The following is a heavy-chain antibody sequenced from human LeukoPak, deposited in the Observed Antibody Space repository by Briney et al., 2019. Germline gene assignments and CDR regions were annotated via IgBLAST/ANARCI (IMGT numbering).Heavy chain of an antibody. J-gene: IGHJ5*02. CDR2: IYPGDSDT. CDR1: GYRFTSYW. V-gene: IGHV5-51*01. D-gene: IGHD3-10*01. CDR3: ARQGVSLGGLANNWFDP. Sequence: GESLKISCKGSGYRFTSYWIGWVRQMPGKGLEWMGIIYPGDSDTRYSPSFQGQVTISADKSISTAYLQWSSLKASDTAMYYCARQGVSLGGLANNWFDPWGQGTLVTVSS.